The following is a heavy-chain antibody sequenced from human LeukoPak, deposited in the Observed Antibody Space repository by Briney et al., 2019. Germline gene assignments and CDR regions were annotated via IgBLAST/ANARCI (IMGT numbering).Heavy chain of an antibody. V-gene: IGHV1-69*13. CDR2: IIPSFSTA. D-gene: IGHD3-10*01. Sequence: ASVKLSCKASGGTFSSYDISWVRQAPGQGLEWIGGIIPSFSTANYAHKFQGRFTITADDSTSTAYMQLSSLRSEDTAVYYCARLVLGGFDNWGQGAMVTVSS. CDR1: GGTFSSYD. CDR3: ARLVLGGFDN. J-gene: IGHJ3*02.